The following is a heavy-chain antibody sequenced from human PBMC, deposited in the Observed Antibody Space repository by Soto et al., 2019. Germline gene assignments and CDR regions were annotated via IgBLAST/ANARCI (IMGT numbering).Heavy chain of an antibody. J-gene: IGHJ3*02. V-gene: IGHV1-69*13. CDR2: IIPFFGRT. CDR1: ERTLHRYA. CDR3: ARGAGYYDSSGYYYRAFDI. D-gene: IGHD3-22*01. Sequence: SVKVSCKASERTLHRYAITWVRQAPGQGLEWMGGIIPFFGRTNYAQKFQGRVTITADESTSTAYMELSSLRSEDTAVYYCARGAGYYDSSGYYYRAFDIWGQGTMVTVSS.